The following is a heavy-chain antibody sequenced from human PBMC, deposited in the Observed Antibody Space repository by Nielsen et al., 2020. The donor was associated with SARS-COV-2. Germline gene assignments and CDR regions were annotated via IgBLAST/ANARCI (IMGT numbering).Heavy chain of an antibody. V-gene: IGHV3-23*01. J-gene: IGHJ3*02. Sequence: GGSLRLSCAASGLTFSSYAMRWVRQARGKGLEWVSAISGSGGSTYYADSVKGRFTISRDNSKNTLFLQMNRLKAEDTAVYYCAKQYSDNYYDAFYIWGQWTMFTVSS. CDR3: AKQYSDNYYDAFYI. CDR1: GLTFSSYA. D-gene: IGHD5-12*01. CDR2: ISGSGGST.